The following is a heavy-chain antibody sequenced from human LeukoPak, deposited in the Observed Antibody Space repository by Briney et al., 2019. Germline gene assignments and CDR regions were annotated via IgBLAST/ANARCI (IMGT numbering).Heavy chain of an antibody. D-gene: IGHD1-26*01. CDR1: GFTFRSYA. Sequence: PGGSLRLSCAASGFTFRSYAMSWVRQAPGWGLEWVSGFSGSGGSTYYAESVKGRFTISRDNSKNTLDLQMNSLRAEDTAVYYCAKDGSGIVGATWAGYYFDYWGKGTLVTVSS. J-gene: IGHJ4*02. V-gene: IGHV3-23*01. CDR3: AKDGSGIVGATWAGYYFDY. CDR2: FSGSGGST.